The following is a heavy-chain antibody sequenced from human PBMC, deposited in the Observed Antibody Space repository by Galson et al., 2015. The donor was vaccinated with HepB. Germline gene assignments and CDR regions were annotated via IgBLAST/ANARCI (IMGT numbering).Heavy chain of an antibody. Sequence: SVKVSCKASGYTFTSYYMHWVRQAPGQGLEWMGIINPSGGSTSYAQKFQGRVTMTRDTSTSTVYMELSSLRSEDTAVYYCARVPLYYDSSGYYCGNCDYYYYYGMDVWGQGTTVTVSS. CDR1: GYTFTSYY. J-gene: IGHJ6*02. V-gene: IGHV1-46*03. CDR3: ARVPLYYDSSGYYCGNCDYYYYYGMDV. D-gene: IGHD3-22*01. CDR2: INPSGGST.